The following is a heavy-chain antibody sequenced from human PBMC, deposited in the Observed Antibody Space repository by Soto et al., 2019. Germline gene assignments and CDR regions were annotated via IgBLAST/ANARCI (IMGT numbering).Heavy chain of an antibody. Sequence: TPSLTCTVSGGSIRSGGYYWSWIRQHPGKGLEWIGYIYYSGSTYYNPSLKSRVTISVDTSKNQFSLKLSSVTAADTAVYYCARDLGYDILTEMGFDPWGQGTLVTVSS. D-gene: IGHD3-9*01. CDR1: GGSIRSGGYY. V-gene: IGHV4-31*03. CDR2: IYYSGST. J-gene: IGHJ5*02. CDR3: ARDLGYDILTEMGFDP.